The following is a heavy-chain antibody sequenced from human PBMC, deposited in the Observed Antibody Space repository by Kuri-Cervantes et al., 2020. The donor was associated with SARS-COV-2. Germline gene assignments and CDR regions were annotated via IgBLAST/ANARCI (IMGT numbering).Heavy chain of an antibody. Sequence: SETLSLTCAVYGGSFSGYYWSWIRQPPGKGLEWIGSIYYSGSTYYNPSLKSRVTISVDTSKNQFSLKLSSVTAADTAVYYCARPGLAAAGIFDYWGQGTLVTVSS. CDR3: ARPGLAAAGIFDY. J-gene: IGHJ4*02. D-gene: IGHD6-13*01. CDR1: GGSFSGYY. CDR2: IYYSGST. V-gene: IGHV4-34*01.